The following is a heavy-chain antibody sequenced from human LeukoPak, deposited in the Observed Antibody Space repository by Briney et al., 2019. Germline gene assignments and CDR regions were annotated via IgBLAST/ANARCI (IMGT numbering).Heavy chain of an antibody. CDR1: GLTFSSYA. D-gene: IGHD6-19*01. J-gene: IGHJ4*02. V-gene: IGHV3-23*01. CDR3: AKDRGSSSPMRYYFDY. CDR2: ISSSGAST. Sequence: GGSLRLSCAASGLTFSSYAMTWVRQAPGKGLEWVSGISSSGASTYHADSVKGRFTISRDNSKNTLYLQMNSLTAEDTAIYYCAKDRGSSSPMRYYFDYWGQGTLVTVSS.